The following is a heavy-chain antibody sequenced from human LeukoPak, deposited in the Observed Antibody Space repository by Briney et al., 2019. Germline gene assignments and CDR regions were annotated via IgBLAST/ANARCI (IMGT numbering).Heavy chain of an antibody. CDR2: IYYSGST. CDR3: ARVSVLLWFGFDY. Sequence: SETLSLTCTVSGGSISSGGYYWSWLRQHPGKGLEWIGYIYYSGSTYYNPSLKSRVTISVDTSKNQFSLKLSSVTAADTAVYSCARVSVLLWFGFDYWGQETLVTVSS. J-gene: IGHJ4*02. V-gene: IGHV4-31*03. CDR1: GGSISSGGYY. D-gene: IGHD3-10*01.